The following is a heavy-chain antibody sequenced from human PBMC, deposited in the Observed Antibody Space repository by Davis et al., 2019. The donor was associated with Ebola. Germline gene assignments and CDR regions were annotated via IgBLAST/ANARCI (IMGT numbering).Heavy chain of an antibody. D-gene: IGHD3-10*01. J-gene: IGHJ6*04. V-gene: IGHV4-39*07. CDR3: ARLGPYGSGSYRLYYYYGMDV. CDR2: IYYSGST. Sequence: MPSETLSLTCTVSGGSISSSSYYWGWIRQPPGKGLEWIGSIYYSGSTYYNPSLKSRVTISVDTSKNQFSLKLSSVTAADTAVYYCARLGPYGSGSYRLYYYYGMDVWGKGTTVTVSS. CDR1: GGSISSSSYY.